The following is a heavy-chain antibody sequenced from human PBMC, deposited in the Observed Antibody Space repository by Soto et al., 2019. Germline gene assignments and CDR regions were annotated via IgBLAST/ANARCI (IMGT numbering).Heavy chain of an antibody. CDR2: FDPEDGET. CDR1: GYTLTELS. CDR3: ATDLKYSSGWYRGYYYYGMDV. Sequence: ASVKVSCKVSGYTLTELSMHWVRQAPGKGLEWMGGFDPEDGETIYAQKFQGRVTMTEDTSTDTAYMELSSLRSKDTAVYYCATDLKYSSGWYRGYYYYGMDVWGQGTTVTVSS. D-gene: IGHD6-19*01. J-gene: IGHJ6*02. V-gene: IGHV1-24*01.